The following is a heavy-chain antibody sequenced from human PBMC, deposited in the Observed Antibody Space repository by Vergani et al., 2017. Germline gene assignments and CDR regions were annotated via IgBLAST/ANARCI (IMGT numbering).Heavy chain of an antibody. CDR3: ARESGFGEPYYYYYGMDV. D-gene: IGHD3-10*01. CDR1: GFTFSSYS. Sequence: EVQLVESGGGLVKPGGSLRLSCAASGFTFSSYSMNWVRQAPGKGLEWVSSISSSSSNIYYADSVKGRFTISRDNAKNALYLQMNSLRAEDTAVYYCARESGFGEPYYYYYGMDVWGQGTTVTVSS. J-gene: IGHJ6*02. V-gene: IGHV3-21*01. CDR2: ISSSSSNI.